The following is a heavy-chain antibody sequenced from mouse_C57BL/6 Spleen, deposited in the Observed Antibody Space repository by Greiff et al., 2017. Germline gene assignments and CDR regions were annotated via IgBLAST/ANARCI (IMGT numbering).Heavy chain of an antibody. J-gene: IGHJ4*01. Sequence: EVLLVESGGGLVKPGGSLKLSCAASGFTFSSYTMSWVRQTPEKRLEWVATISGGGGNTYYPDSVKGRFTISRDHAKNTLYLQMSSMRSEDTALYYCSSYGNWGMDYWGQGTSVTVSS. CDR1: GFTFSSYT. V-gene: IGHV5-9*01. CDR3: SSYGNWGMDY. CDR2: ISGGGGNT. D-gene: IGHD2-1*01.